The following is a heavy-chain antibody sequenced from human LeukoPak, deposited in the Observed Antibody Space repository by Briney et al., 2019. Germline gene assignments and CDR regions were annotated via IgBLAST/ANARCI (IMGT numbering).Heavy chain of an antibody. CDR1: GGSFSGYY. CDR2: INHSGST. D-gene: IGHD6-19*01. V-gene: IGHV4-34*01. CDR3: ARLLAVAEYYFDY. J-gene: IGHJ4*02. Sequence: SETLSLTCAVYGGSFSGYYWSWIRQPPGKGLEWIGEINHSGSTNYNPSLKSRVTISVDTSKNQFSLKLSSVTAADTAVYYCARLLAVAEYYFDYWGQGTLVTVSS.